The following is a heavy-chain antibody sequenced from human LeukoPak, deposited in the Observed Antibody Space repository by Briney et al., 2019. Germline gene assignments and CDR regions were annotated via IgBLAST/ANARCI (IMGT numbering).Heavy chain of an antibody. CDR3: ARLREIPVFGVVTKSTSYFDY. V-gene: IGHV1-8*03. D-gene: IGHD3-3*01. CDR1: GYTFTSYD. J-gene: IGHJ4*02. CDR2: MNPNSGNT. Sequence: ASVKVSCKASGYTFTSYDINWVRQATGQRLEWMGWMNPNSGNTGYAQKFQGRVTITRNTSISTAYMELNSLRAEDTAVYYCARLREIPVFGVVTKSTSYFDYWGQGTLVTVSS.